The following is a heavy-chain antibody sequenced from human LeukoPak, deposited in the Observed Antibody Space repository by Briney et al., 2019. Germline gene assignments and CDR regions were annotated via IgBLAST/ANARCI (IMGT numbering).Heavy chain of an antibody. CDR3: AREGSSTSSLGYYFDY. J-gene: IGHJ4*02. V-gene: IGHV4-31*03. Sequence: PSQTLSLTCTVSGGSISSGGYYWSWVRQHPGTGLEWIGYIYYSGSTYYNPSLKSRVTISVDTSKNQFSLKLSSVTAADTAVYYCAREGSSTSSLGYYFDYWGQGTLVTVSS. D-gene: IGHD2-2*01. CDR1: GGSISSGGYY. CDR2: IYYSGST.